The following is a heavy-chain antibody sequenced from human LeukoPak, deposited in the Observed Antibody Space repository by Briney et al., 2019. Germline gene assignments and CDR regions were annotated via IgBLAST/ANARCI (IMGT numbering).Heavy chain of an antibody. J-gene: IGHJ4*02. CDR3: ATVTGTTFDFDY. Sequence: ASVKVSCKVSGYTLTELSMHWVRQAPGKGLEWMGGFDPEDGETIYAQKFQGRVTMTEDTSTDTAYMELSSLRPEDTAVYYCATVTGTTFDFDYWGQGTLVTVSS. D-gene: IGHD1-7*01. CDR2: FDPEDGET. CDR1: GYTLTELS. V-gene: IGHV1-24*01.